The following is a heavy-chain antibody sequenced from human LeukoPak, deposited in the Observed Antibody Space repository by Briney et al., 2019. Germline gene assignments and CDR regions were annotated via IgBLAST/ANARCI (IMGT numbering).Heavy chain of an antibody. CDR1: GYSFTIYG. D-gene: IGHD3-22*01. CDR2: ISAYNGHT. Sequence: ASVKVSCKTSGYSFTIYGVSWVRQAPGQGLEWMGWISAYNGHTDYARKFQGRVTMTTHTSTTTAYMELRSLRSHDTAVYYCVRDKHYNDNSAPTYYFDYWGQGPLVTVSS. CDR3: VRDKHYNDNSAPTYYFDY. V-gene: IGHV1-18*01. J-gene: IGHJ4*02.